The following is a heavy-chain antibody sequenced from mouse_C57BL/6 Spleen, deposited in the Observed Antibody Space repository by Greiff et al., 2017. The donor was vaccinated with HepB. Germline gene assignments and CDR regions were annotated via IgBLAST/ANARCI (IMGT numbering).Heavy chain of an antibody. J-gene: IGHJ1*03. Sequence: QVQLQQSGAELARPGASVKMSCKASGYTFTSYTMHWVKQRPGQGLEWIGYINPSSGYTKYNQKFKDKATLTADKSSSTAYMQLSSLTSEDSAVYYCARSGVVATFYWYFDVWGTGTTVTVSS. CDR1: GYTFTSYT. V-gene: IGHV1-4*01. CDR3: ARSGVVATFYWYFDV. D-gene: IGHD1-1*01. CDR2: INPSSGYT.